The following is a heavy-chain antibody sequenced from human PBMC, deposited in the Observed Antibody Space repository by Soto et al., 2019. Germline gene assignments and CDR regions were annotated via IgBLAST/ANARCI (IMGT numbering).Heavy chain of an antibody. CDR3: ARIPFPYCMSV. J-gene: IGHJ6*03. Sequence: EVQLVESGGGLVQPGGSLRLSCAASGFTFSSYSMNWVRQAPGKGLEWVSYISSSSSTIYYADSVKGRFTISRDNAKNSLYLQMNSLRAEDTAVYYCARIPFPYCMSVWGKGTTVTVSS. V-gene: IGHV3-48*01. CDR2: ISSSSSTI. CDR1: GFTFSSYS.